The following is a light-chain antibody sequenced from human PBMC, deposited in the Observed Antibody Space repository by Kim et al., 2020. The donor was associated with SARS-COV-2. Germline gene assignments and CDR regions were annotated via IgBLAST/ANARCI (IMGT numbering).Light chain of an antibody. CDR2: DAS. J-gene: IGKJ5*01. Sequence: ATVGDRFTITCRASQSISSSLAWYQQRPGKAPNLLIYDASTLESGVPSRFSGSGSGTEFTLTISSLQPDDFATYYCQQHKSYPITFGQGTRLEIK. CDR3: QQHKSYPIT. V-gene: IGKV1-5*01. CDR1: QSISSS.